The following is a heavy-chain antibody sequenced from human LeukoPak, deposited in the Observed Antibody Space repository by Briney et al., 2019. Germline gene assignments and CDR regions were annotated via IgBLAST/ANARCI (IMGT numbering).Heavy chain of an antibody. J-gene: IGHJ4*02. V-gene: IGHV3-23*01. CDR2: ISASGDNT. CDR3: AKDRRPDCNGGSCYPLDY. CDR1: GFTFSNFA. Sequence: GGSLRLSCAASGFTFSNFAMSWVRQAPGKGLEWFSAISASGDNTYYADSVKGRFTISRDNYKNTVYVRMSSLRVEDTAIYYCAKDRRPDCNGGSCYPLDYWGQGTLVTVSS. D-gene: IGHD2-15*01.